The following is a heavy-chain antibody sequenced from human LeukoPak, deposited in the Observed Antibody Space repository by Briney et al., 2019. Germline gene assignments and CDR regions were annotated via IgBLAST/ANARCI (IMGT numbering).Heavy chain of an antibody. CDR2: IKEDGSEK. CDR3: ARDWVAGVPFDAFNI. J-gene: IGHJ3*02. V-gene: IGHV3-7*03. Sequence: GGSLRLSCAASGFTLSSYWMSWVRQAPGKGLEWVANIKEDGSEKYYVDSVKGRFTISRDNAQNSVYLHMNSLTAEDTALYYCARDWVAGVPFDAFNIWGQGTMVSVSS. CDR1: GFTLSSYW. D-gene: IGHD3-10*01.